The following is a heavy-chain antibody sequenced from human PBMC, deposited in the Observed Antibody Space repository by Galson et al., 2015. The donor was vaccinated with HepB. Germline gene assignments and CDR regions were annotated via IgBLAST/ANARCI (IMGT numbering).Heavy chain of an antibody. CDR3: ARDAVTNSGAFDI. D-gene: IGHD4-17*01. J-gene: IGHJ3*02. V-gene: IGHV3-11*06. CDR2: ISSSSSYT. Sequence: SLRLSCAASGFTFSDYYMSWIRQAPGKGLEWVSYISSSSSYTNYADSVKGRFTISRDNAKNSLYLQMNSLRAEDTAVYYCARDAVTNSGAFDIWGQGTMVTVSS. CDR1: GFTFSDYY.